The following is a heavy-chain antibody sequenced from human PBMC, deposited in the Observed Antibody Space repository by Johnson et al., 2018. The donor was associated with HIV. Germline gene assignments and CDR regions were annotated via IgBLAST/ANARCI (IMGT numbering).Heavy chain of an antibody. CDR1: GFTFRRYG. V-gene: IGHV3-33*05. Sequence: QVHLVESGGGVVQPGRSLRLSCAASGFTFRRYGMHWVRQAPGKGLEWVAVISYDGSNKYNAYSVKGRFTISRDNSKNTLYLQMNSLRAEDTAVYYCAKDRWVGVGDAFDIWGQGTMVTVSS. CDR2: ISYDGSNK. D-gene: IGHD2-15*01. CDR3: AKDRWVGVGDAFDI. J-gene: IGHJ3*02.